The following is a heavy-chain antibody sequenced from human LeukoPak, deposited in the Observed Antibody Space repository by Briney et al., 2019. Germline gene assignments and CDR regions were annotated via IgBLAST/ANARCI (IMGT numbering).Heavy chain of an antibody. CDR2: IYTSGST. V-gene: IGHV4-4*07. CDR1: GGSISSYY. D-gene: IGHD2-15*01. Sequence: SETLSLTCTASGGSISSYYWSWIRQPAGKGLEWLGRIYTSGSTNYNPSLKSRFTMSVDTSKNQFSLKLSSVTAADTAVYYCAMKGVVVAATPDYYYGMDVWGQGTTVTVSS. J-gene: IGHJ6*02. CDR3: AMKGVVVAATPDYYYGMDV.